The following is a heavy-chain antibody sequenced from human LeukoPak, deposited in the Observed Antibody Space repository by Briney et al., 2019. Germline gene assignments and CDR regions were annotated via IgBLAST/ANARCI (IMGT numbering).Heavy chain of an antibody. CDR1: GYTFTGYY. CDR3: ARGYDDYSLLVDY. V-gene: IGHV1-2*02. D-gene: IGHD4-17*01. J-gene: IGHJ4*02. Sequence: ASVRASCRASGYTFTGYYMHWVRQAPGQGLEWMGWINPHSGDTKYAQKFQGRVTMTRDTSISTAYMELSRLRSDDTALYYCARGYDDYSLLVDYWGQGALVTVSS. CDR2: INPHSGDT.